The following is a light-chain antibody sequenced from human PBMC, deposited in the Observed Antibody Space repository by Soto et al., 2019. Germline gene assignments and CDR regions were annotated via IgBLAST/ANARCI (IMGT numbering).Light chain of an antibody. CDR1: SSDVGSYNL. CDR3: CSYAGSSSVV. V-gene: IGLV2-23*01. CDR2: EGS. Sequence: QSALTQPASVSGSPGQSITISCTGTSSDVGSYNLVSWYQQHPGKAPKLMIYEGSKRPSGVSNRVSGSKSGNTASLTISGLQAEGEADYYCCSYAGSSSVVFGGGTKVTVL. J-gene: IGLJ2*01.